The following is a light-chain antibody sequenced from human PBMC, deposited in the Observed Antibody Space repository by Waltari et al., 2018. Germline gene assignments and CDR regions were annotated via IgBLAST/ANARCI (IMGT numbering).Light chain of an antibody. CDR3: ATWDSSLSAGGI. V-gene: IGLV1-51*01. CDR1: TSNIGSNY. J-gene: IGLJ6*01. CDR2: DKN. Sequence: QSVLTQPPSVSAAPGQRVTISCFGTTSNIGSNYVSWYQHLPGTAPKLVIYDKNKRRSGIPDRFSGSKSGTSATLDIAGLQTGDEADYYCATWDSSLSAGGIFGSGTKVTVL.